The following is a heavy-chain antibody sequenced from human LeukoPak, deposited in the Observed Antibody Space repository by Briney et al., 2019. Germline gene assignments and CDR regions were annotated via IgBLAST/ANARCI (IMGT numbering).Heavy chain of an antibody. J-gene: IGHJ5*02. D-gene: IGHD3-10*01. CDR1: GYTFSSYA. Sequence: ASVKVSCKASGYTFSSYAMSWVRQAPGKGLEWVSAISGSGGSTYYADSVKGRFTISRDNSKNTLYLQMNSLRAEDTAVYYCAKVDRGYYGSGSYYLAWGQGTLVTVSS. CDR2: ISGSGGST. V-gene: IGHV3-23*01. CDR3: AKVDRGYYGSGSYYLA.